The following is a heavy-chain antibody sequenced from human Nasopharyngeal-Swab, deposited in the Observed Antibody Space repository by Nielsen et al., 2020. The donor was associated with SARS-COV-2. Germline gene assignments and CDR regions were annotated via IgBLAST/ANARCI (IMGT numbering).Heavy chain of an antibody. V-gene: IGHV3-53*01. D-gene: IGHD2-21*01. CDR2: IYSGGST. Sequence: VRQMPGKGLEWVSVIYSGGSTYYADSVKGRFTISRDNAKNSLYLQMNSLRAEDTAVYYCARGYCGGACPKGYWGQGTLVTVSS. CDR3: ARGYCGGACPKGY. J-gene: IGHJ4*02.